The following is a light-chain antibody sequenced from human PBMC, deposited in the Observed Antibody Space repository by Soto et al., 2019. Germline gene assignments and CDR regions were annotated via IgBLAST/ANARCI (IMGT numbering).Light chain of an antibody. Sequence: EIVLTQSPGTLSLSPGERATLSCRARQSISSNYLAWYQHKPGQGPRLLIYAASSRATGIPDRFSGSGSGTDFTLTISRLEPEDFALYYCQKYGSAFTFGPGTKVDIK. V-gene: IGKV3-20*01. CDR1: QSISSNY. CDR3: QKYGSAFT. CDR2: AAS. J-gene: IGKJ3*01.